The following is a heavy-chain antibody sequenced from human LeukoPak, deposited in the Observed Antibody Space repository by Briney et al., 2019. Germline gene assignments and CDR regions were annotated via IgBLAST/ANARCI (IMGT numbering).Heavy chain of an antibody. V-gene: IGHV3-48*03. CDR2: ISHTFDI. CDR1: GFTFSSFE. CDR3: ARSSGSYRPFDS. J-gene: IGHJ4*02. Sequence: GGSLRLSCAASGFTFSSFEVNWVRQAPGKGLEWISHISHTFDIKYADSVKGRFTTSRDNAKNSQYLQMTSLRAQDTGIYYCARSSGSYRPFDSWGQGTLVIVSS. D-gene: IGHD3-22*01.